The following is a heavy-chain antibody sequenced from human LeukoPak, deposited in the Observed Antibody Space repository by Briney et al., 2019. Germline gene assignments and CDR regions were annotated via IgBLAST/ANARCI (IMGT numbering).Heavy chain of an antibody. CDR3: ARELSPSGNYDC. CDR1: GYTFMSHG. V-gene: IGHV1-18*01. D-gene: IGHD1-26*01. CDR2: ISGSSSNT. J-gene: IGHJ4*02. Sequence: GASVKVSCKAYGYTFMSHGISWVRQAPGQGLEWMGWISGSSSNTNYAQRLQGRVTMTTDTSTTTAYMELRSLRSEDTAVYYCARELSPSGNYDCWGQGTLVTVSS.